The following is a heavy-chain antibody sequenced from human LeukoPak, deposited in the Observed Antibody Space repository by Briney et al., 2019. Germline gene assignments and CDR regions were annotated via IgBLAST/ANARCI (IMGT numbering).Heavy chain of an antibody. D-gene: IGHD3-22*01. CDR3: AGGPFDGSGYYFAYFHH. J-gene: IGHJ1*01. CDR1: GFTISTNY. Sequence: PGGSLRLSCAASGFTISTNYMSWVRQAPGKGLEWVSVIYSGGGTHYADSVKGRFTISRDTSKNTLYLQMVGLRAEDTAVYYCAGGPFDGSGYYFAYFHHWGQGTLVTVSS. CDR2: IYSGGGT. V-gene: IGHV3-66*01.